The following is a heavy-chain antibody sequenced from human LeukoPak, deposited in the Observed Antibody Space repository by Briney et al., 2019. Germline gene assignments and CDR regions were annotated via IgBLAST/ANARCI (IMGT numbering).Heavy chain of an antibody. V-gene: IGHV3-48*03. J-gene: IGHJ4*02. CDR1: GLPSGSYE. CDR2: ISSGSSSI. D-gene: IGHD6-6*01. CDR3: ARGGIAARFAY. Sequence: GGSLRLSCAASGLPSGSYEMTWVRQAPGKGLEWVSYISSGSSSIFYADSVKGRFTISRDNSKNSLYLQMNSLRVEDTAVYYFARGGIAARFAYWGQGALVTVSS.